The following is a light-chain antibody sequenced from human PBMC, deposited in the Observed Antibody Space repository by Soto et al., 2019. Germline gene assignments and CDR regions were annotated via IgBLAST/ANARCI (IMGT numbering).Light chain of an antibody. V-gene: IGKV3-15*01. CDR2: AAS. CDR3: QQYGSSPSWT. CDR1: QSVSSN. Sequence: EIVMTQSPGTMSVSPGERATLSCRASQSVSSNVAWYQMKPGQAPRLLIHAASARAPGIPARFSGSGSGTEFFLTISRLEPEDFAVYYCQQYGSSPSWTFGQGTKVDIK. J-gene: IGKJ1*01.